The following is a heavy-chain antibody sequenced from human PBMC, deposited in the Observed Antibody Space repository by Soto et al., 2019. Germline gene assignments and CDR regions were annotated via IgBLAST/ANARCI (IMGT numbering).Heavy chain of an antibody. V-gene: IGHV1-8*01. D-gene: IGHD1-26*01. Sequence: ASVTVSCKDSGYTFTSYDINWVRQAPGQGLEWMGWMNPNSGNTGYAQKFQGRVTMTRNTSISTAYMELSSLRSEDTAVYYCARVMRATYYYYYYGMDVWGQGTSVTAP. CDR2: MNPNSGNT. CDR3: ARVMRATYYYYYYGMDV. J-gene: IGHJ6*02. CDR1: GYTFTSYD.